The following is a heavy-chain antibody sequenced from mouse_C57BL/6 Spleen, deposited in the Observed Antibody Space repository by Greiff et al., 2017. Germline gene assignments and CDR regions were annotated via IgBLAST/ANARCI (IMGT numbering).Heavy chain of an antibody. Sequence: EVQLQQSGPVLVKPGASVKMSCKASGYTFTDYYMNWVKQSHGKSLEWIGVINPYNGGTSYNQKFKGKATLTVDKSSSTAYMELNSLTSEDSAVYYCARGGDGNYDAMDHWGQGTSVTVSS. J-gene: IGHJ4*01. CDR2: INPYNGGT. D-gene: IGHD2-1*01. CDR1: GYTFTDYY. CDR3: ARGGDGNYDAMDH. V-gene: IGHV1-19*01.